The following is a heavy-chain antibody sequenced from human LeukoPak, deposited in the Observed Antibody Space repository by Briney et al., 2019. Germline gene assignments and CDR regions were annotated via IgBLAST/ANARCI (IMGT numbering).Heavy chain of an antibody. CDR1: GGSISSSSYY. D-gene: IGHD1-26*01. J-gene: IGHJ4*02. V-gene: IGHV4-39*02. Sequence: SETLSLTCTVSGGSISSSSYYWGWIRQTPGKGLEYIGSIYYSGSTYYSPALKSRVAISVDKSKNHFSLKLSSVTAADTAVYYCARGPPLNLVGSIYFDYWGQGTLVTVSS. CDR3: ARGPPLNLVGSIYFDY. CDR2: IYYSGST.